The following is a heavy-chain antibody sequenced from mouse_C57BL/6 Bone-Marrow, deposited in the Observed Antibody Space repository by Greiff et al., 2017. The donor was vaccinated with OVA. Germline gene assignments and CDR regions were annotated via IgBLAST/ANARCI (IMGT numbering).Heavy chain of an antibody. CDR2: IWSGGST. CDR1: GFSLTSYG. J-gene: IGHJ1*03. V-gene: IGHV2-2*01. D-gene: IGHD1-1*01. Sequence: VKLMESGPGLVQPSQSLSITCTVSGFSLTSYGVHWVRQSPGKGLEWLGVIWSGGSTDYNAAFISRLSISKDNSKSQVFFKMNSLQADDTAIYYCARRYYGSNKYFDVWGTGTTVTVSS. CDR3: ARRYYGSNKYFDV.